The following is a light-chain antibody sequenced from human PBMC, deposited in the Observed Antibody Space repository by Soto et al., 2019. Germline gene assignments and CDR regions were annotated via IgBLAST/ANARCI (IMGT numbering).Light chain of an antibody. CDR2: DVS. CDR3: CSYAGSYTYV. Sequence: QSVLTQPRSVSGSPGQSVTISCTGTSSDVGGYNYVSWYQQHPGKAPKFMIYDVSQRPSGVPARFSGSKSGNTASLTISGLQAEDEADYYCCSYAGSYTYVFRTGTKVTVL. V-gene: IGLV2-11*01. CDR1: SSDVGGYNY. J-gene: IGLJ1*01.